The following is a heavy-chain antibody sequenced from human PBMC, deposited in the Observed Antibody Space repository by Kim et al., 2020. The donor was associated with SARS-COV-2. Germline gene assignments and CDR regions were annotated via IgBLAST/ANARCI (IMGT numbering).Heavy chain of an antibody. D-gene: IGHD6-13*01. V-gene: IGHV3-33*05. CDR1: GFTFSSYG. CDR2: ISYDGSNK. J-gene: IGHJ6*02. Sequence: GGSLRLSCAASGFTFSSYGMHWVRQAPGKGLEWVAVISYDGSNKYYADSVKGRFTISRDNSKNTLYLQMNSLRAEDTAVYYCARVMQQLVRDYYYYGMDVWGQGTTVTVSS. CDR3: ARVMQQLVRDYYYYGMDV.